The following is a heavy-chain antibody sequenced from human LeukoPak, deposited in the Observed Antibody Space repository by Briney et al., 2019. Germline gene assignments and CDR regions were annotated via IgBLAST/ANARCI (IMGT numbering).Heavy chain of an antibody. CDR3: ARGAAAAGMLDWFDP. V-gene: IGHV3-74*01. CDR2: INSDGSST. D-gene: IGHD6-13*01. J-gene: IGHJ5*02. CDR1: GFTFSSYW. Sequence: GGSLRLSCAASGFTFSSYWMHWVRQAPGKGLVWVSRINSDGSSTSYADSVKGRFTISRDNAKNTLYLQMNSLRAEDTAVYYCARGAAAAGMLDWFDPWGQGTLVTISS.